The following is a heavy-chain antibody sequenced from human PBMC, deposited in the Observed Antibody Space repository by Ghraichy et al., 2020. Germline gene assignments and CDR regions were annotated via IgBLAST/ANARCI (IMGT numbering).Heavy chain of an antibody. CDR1: GGSISSSSYY. J-gene: IGHJ1*01. V-gene: IGHV4-39*07. CDR2: IYYSGST. D-gene: IGHD2-21*01. CDR3: ARINIVVGQH. Sequence: LSLTCTVSGGSISSSSYYWGWIRQPPGKGLEWIGSIYYSGSTYYNPSLKSRVTISVDTSKNQFSLKLSSVTAADTAVYYCARINIVVGQHWGQGTLVTVSS.